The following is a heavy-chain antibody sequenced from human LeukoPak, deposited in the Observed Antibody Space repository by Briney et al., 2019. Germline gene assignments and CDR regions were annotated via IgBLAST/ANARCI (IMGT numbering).Heavy chain of an antibody. Sequence: PSETLSLTCDVSDHTFTYYYWSWIRQAPGKGLEWVGRIKSKTDGGTTDYAAPVKGRFTISRDDSKNTLYLQMNSLKTEDTAVYYCTTRRWWHAFDIWGQGTMVTVSS. V-gene: IGHV3-15*01. J-gene: IGHJ3*02. CDR1: DHTFTYYY. CDR3: TTRRWWHAFDI. CDR2: IKSKTDGGTT. D-gene: IGHD2-15*01.